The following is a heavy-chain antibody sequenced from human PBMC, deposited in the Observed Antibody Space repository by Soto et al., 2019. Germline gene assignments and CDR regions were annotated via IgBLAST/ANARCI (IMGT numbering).Heavy chain of an antibody. J-gene: IGHJ6*02. D-gene: IGHD3-3*01. V-gene: IGHV3-48*02. CDR1: GFTFSSYS. CDR3: AGGQLLRFLEWLYGMDV. Sequence: PGGSLRLSCAASGFTFSSYSMNWVRQAPGKGLEWVSYISSSSSTIYYADSVKGRFTISRDNAKNSLYLQMNSLRDEDTAVYYCAGGQLLRFLEWLYGMDVWGQGTTVTVSS. CDR2: ISSSSSTI.